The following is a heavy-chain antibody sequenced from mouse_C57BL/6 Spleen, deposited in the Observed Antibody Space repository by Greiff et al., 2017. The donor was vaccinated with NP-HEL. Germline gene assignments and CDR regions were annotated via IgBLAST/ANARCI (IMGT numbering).Heavy chain of an antibody. CDR1: GYAFSSYW. V-gene: IGHV1-80*01. D-gene: IGHD2-5*01. CDR3: ARRAPYYSNYGWYFDV. J-gene: IGHJ1*03. Sequence: VQLQQSGAELVKPGASVKISCKASGYAFSSYWMNWVKQRPGKGLEWIGQIYPGDGDTNYNGKFKSKATLTADKSSSTAYMQLSSLTSEDSAVYFCARRAPYYSNYGWYFDVWGTGTTVTVSS. CDR2: IYPGDGDT.